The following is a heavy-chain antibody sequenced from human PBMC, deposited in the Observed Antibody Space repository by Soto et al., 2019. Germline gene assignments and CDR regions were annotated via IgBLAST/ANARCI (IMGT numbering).Heavy chain of an antibody. Sequence: GASLKISCKGSGYSFTSYWISWVRQMPGKGLEWMGRIDPSDSYTNYSPSFQGHVTISADKSISTAYLQWSSLKASDTAMYYCARHGGYKYNWFDPWGQGTLVTVSS. CDR1: GYSFTSYW. CDR3: ARHGGYKYNWFDP. D-gene: IGHD5-12*01. J-gene: IGHJ5*02. CDR2: IDPSDSYT. V-gene: IGHV5-10-1*01.